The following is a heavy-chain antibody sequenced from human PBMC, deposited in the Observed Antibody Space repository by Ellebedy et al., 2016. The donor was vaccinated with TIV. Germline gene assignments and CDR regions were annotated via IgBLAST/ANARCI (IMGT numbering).Heavy chain of an antibody. Sequence: GGSLRLSXAASGFTFSSYAMHWVRQAPGKGLEWVAVISYDGSNKYYADSVKGRFTISRDNSKNTLYLQMNSLRAEDTAVYYCARDSSITMVRGAYYYYYGMDVWGQGTTVTVSS. CDR1: GFTFSSYA. CDR3: ARDSSITMVRGAYYYYYGMDV. V-gene: IGHV3-30*04. CDR2: ISYDGSNK. J-gene: IGHJ6*02. D-gene: IGHD3-10*01.